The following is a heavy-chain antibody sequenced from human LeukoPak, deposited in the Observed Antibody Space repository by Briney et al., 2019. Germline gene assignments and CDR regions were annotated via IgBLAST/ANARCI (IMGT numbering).Heavy chain of an antibody. CDR1: GFTFSSYA. J-gene: IGHJ4*02. D-gene: IGHD3-10*01. V-gene: IGHV3-30-3*01. Sequence: GGSLRLSCAASGFTFSSYAMHWVRQAPGKGLEWVAVISYDGSNKYYADSVKGRFTISRDNSKNTLYLQMNSLRAEDTAVYYCARDRSMVRGVIMLGGFDYWGQGTLVTVSS. CDR3: ARDRSMVRGVIMLGGFDY. CDR2: ISYDGSNK.